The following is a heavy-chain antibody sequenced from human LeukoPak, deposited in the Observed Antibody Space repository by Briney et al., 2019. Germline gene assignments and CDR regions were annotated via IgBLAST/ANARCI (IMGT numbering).Heavy chain of an antibody. CDR1: GFNVSDNY. Sequence: GGSLRLSCAASGFNVSDNYMTWVRQAPGKGLEWVSVIYSGGSTDYADSVKGRFTISRDNSKNTLYLQMNSLRAEVTAVYYCARDFPPSLLWLGEPLQYWGQGTLVTVSS. V-gene: IGHV3-53*01. D-gene: IGHD3-10*01. CDR2: IYSGGST. CDR3: ARDFPPSLLWLGEPLQY. J-gene: IGHJ4*02.